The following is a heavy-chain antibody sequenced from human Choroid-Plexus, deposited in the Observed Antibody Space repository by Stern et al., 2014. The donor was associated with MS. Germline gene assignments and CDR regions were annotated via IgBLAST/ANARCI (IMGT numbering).Heavy chain of an antibody. Sequence: VQLVQSGGGVVQSGRPLRLSCVASGFTFGSCAMHWVRQAPGKGLEWVAGVSYDGSNKYYADSVKGRFTISRDNSQNTLYMQMSSLRPEDTAVYYCAKDRQYLTYF. V-gene: IGHV3-30*18. J-gene: IGHJ2*01. CDR1: GFTFGSCA. D-gene: IGHD2/OR15-2a*01. CDR3: AKDRQYLTYF. CDR2: VSYDGSNK.